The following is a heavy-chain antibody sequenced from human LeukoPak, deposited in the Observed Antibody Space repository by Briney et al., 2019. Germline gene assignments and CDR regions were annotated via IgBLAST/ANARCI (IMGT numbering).Heavy chain of an antibody. D-gene: IGHD6-19*01. V-gene: IGHV3-7*01. Sequence: PGGSLRLSCAASGFTFSSYGMNWVRQAPGKGLEWVANIKQDGSEKYYVDSVKGRFTISRDNAKNSLYLQMNSLRAEDTAVYYCARGADTGYSSDSWGQGTLVTVSS. CDR3: ARGADTGYSSDS. J-gene: IGHJ5*02. CDR1: GFTFSSYG. CDR2: IKQDGSEK.